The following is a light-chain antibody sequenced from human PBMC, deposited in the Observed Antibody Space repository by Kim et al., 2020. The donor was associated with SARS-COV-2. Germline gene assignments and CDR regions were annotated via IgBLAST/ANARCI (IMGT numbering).Light chain of an antibody. CDR1: QSLLHTNGYNY. Sequence: DIVMTQSPLFLSVTPGEPASISCRSSQSLLHTNGYNYLDWYVQKPGQSPQLLIFLASYRASGVPDRFSGSASGTDFTLKISRVEAEDVGIYYCKQASQTPLTFGGGTRVEIK. V-gene: IGKV2-28*01. CDR2: LAS. CDR3: KQASQTPLT. J-gene: IGKJ4*01.